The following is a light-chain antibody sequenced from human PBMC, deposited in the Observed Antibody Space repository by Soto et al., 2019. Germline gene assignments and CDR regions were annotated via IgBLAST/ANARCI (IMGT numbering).Light chain of an antibody. V-gene: IGLV2-14*01. Sequence: QSALTQPASVSGSPGQSITITCTGTTSDIGSYNYVSWYLQDPGKAPKLIIYDVSYRPSGVSNRFSGSKSGNTASLTISALQAEDEVDYYCSSYTSSSTYVFGTGTKLNVL. CDR3: SSYTSSSTYV. J-gene: IGLJ1*01. CDR2: DVS. CDR1: TSDIGSYNY.